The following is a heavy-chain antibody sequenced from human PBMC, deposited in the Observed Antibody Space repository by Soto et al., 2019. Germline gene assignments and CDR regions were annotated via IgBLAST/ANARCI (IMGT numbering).Heavy chain of an antibody. CDR2: INHSGNT. Sequence: PSETLSVICSIYGGSFSRYYWSWIRHPPGKGLEWIGEINHSGNTNYNPSLKSRVTISVDTSNNQCSLKLNSVTAADTAVYYCARSAPAVLNGFYYPDMDVWRKGTTVTVSS. V-gene: IGHV4-34*01. CDR3: ARSAPAVLNGFYYPDMDV. J-gene: IGHJ6*04. CDR1: GGSFSRYY. D-gene: IGHD2-2*01.